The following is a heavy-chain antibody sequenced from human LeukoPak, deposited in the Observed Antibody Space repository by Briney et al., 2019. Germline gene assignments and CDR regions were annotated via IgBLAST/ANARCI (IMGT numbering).Heavy chain of an antibody. CDR1: GYSINSGYY. D-gene: IGHD6-25*01. J-gene: IGHJ3*02. CDR2: IYRTGST. Sequence: PSETLSLTCTVSGYSINSGYYWVWIRQPPGKGLEWIGSIYRTGSTNYNPSLKSRVNISVDTSKNQFSLKLSSVTAADTAVYYCARDRSRGARSHDAFDIWGQGTMVTVSS. V-gene: IGHV4-38-2*02. CDR3: ARDRSRGARSHDAFDI.